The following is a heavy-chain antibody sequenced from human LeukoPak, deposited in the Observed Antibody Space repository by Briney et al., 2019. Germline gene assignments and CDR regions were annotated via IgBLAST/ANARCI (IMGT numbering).Heavy chain of an antibody. Sequence: ASVKVSCKASGYTFTSYYMHWVRQAPGQGLEWMGIINPSGGSTSYAQKSQGRVTMTRDTSTSTVYMELSSLRSEDTAVYYCARVHEAVAGRRGAFDIWGQGTMVTVSS. CDR1: GYTFTSYY. CDR3: ARVHEAVAGRRGAFDI. J-gene: IGHJ3*02. V-gene: IGHV1-46*01. CDR2: INPSGGST. D-gene: IGHD6-19*01.